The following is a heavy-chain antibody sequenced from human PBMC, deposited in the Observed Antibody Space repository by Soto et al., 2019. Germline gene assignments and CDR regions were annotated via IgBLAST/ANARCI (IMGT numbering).Heavy chain of an antibody. Sequence: GGSLRLSCAASGFTFSSYGMHWVRQAPGKGLEWVAVIWYDGSNKYYADSVKGRFTISRDNSKNTLYLQMNSLRAEDTAVYYCARPYGSGSYIDYWGQGTLVTVSS. D-gene: IGHD3-10*01. CDR2: IWYDGSNK. CDR1: GFTFSSYG. V-gene: IGHV3-33*01. CDR3: ARPYGSGSYIDY. J-gene: IGHJ4*02.